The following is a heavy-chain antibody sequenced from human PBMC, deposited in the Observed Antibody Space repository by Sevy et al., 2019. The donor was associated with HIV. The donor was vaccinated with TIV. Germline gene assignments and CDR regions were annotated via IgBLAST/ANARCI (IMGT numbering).Heavy chain of an antibody. Sequence: SETLSLTCTVSGGSISSYYWSWIRQPPGKGLEWIGYIYYSGSTNYNPSLKSRVTISVDTSKNQFSLKLGSVTAADTAVYYCARWRRITMVRGVITQKGNWFDPWGQGTLVTVSS. CDR2: IYYSGST. J-gene: IGHJ5*02. CDR1: GGSISSYY. D-gene: IGHD3-10*01. CDR3: ARWRRITMVRGVITQKGNWFDP. V-gene: IGHV4-59*01.